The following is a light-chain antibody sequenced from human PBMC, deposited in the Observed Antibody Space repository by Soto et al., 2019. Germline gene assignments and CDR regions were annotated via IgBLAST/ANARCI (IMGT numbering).Light chain of an antibody. CDR1: SSDVGGYNY. CDR2: DVS. Sequence: QSALTQPASVSGSPGQSITISCTGTSSDVGGYNYVSWYQQHPGKAPKLMIYDVSNRPSGVSNRFSGSKSGNTASLTISGLQAEDEADYYCSSYPSSSTPWVFGGGTQLTVL. J-gene: IGLJ3*02. CDR3: SSYPSSSTPWV. V-gene: IGLV2-14*01.